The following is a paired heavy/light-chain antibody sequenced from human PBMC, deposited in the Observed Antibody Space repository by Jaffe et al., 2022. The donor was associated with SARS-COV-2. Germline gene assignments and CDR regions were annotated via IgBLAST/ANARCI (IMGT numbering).Heavy chain of an antibody. J-gene: IGHJ4*02. CDR3: AVSTQGYCSSVNCYMFDY. V-gene: IGHV3-30*03. CDR2: ISYDGSNK. CDR1: GFSFSSNG. D-gene: IGHD2-2*01. Sequence: QVQLVESGGGVVQPGRSLRLSCAASGFSFSSNGMHWVRQAPGKGLEWVAVISYDGSNKYYADSVKGRFTISRDSSRNTLYLQMNSLRAEDTALYYCAVSTQGYCSSVNCYMFDYWGQGALVTVSS.
Light chain of an antibody. CDR2: KVS. Sequence: DIQMTQSPSTLSASVGDRVTITCRASQSISYWLAWYQQKPGKAPKLLIYKVSTLESGVPSRFGGSGFGTEFTLTISGLQPDDFASYYCQHYNSYPLTFGGGTKVEIK. CDR3: QHYNSYPLT. CDR1: QSISYW. J-gene: IGKJ4*01. V-gene: IGKV1-5*03.